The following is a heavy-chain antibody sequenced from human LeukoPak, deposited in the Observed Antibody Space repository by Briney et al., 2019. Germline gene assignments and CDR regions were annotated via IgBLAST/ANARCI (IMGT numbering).Heavy chain of an antibody. CDR1: GYSISSGHY. Sequence: SETLSLTCTVSGYSISSGHYWGWIRQPPGKGLEWIGSMYHSGSTYYNPPLKSRVTISIDTSKNQFSLKLSSVTAADTAVYYCARASYSYDINGWVPFDYWGQGTLVTVSS. CDR2: MYHSGST. J-gene: IGHJ4*02. D-gene: IGHD3-22*01. V-gene: IGHV4-38-2*02. CDR3: ARASYSYDINGWVPFDY.